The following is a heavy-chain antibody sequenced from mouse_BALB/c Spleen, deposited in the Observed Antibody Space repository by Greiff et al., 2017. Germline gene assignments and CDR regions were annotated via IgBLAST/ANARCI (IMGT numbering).Heavy chain of an antibody. CDR2: ISSGSSTI. Sequence: DVMLVESGGGLVQPGGSRKLSCAASGFTFSSFGMHWVRQAPEKGLEWVAYISSGSSTIYYADTVKGRFTISRDNPKNTLFLQMTSLRSEDTAMYYCARSRVTTATYYYAMDYWGQGTSVTVSS. D-gene: IGHD1-2*01. V-gene: IGHV5-17*02. J-gene: IGHJ4*01. CDR3: ARSRVTTATYYYAMDY. CDR1: GFTFSSFG.